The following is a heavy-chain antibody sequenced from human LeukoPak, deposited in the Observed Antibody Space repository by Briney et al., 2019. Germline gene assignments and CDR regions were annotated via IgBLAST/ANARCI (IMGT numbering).Heavy chain of an antibody. D-gene: IGHD6-6*01. J-gene: IGHJ4*02. CDR3: ARVIAARRGDFEY. CDR2: IYHSGMS. Sequence: HSETLSLTFTVSGYSIRSGYYWVWIRHPPGKGLEWIVSIYHSGMSLYTPSLKRRITISVDTSKNLSALKLSSVTAADTAVYYCARVIAARRGDFEYWGQGTLVTVSS. V-gene: IGHV4-38-2*02. CDR1: GYSIRSGYY.